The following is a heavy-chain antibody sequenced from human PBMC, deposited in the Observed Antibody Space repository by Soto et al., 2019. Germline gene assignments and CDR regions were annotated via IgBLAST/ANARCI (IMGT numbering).Heavy chain of an antibody. CDR3: TTDGSGMYYFDY. CDR1: GFTFSSAW. Sequence: GGSLRLSCAASGFTFSSAWMSWVRQAPGKGLEWVGRIKSKTDGGTTDYAAPVKGRFTISRGDSKNTLYLQMNSLKTEDTAVYYCTTDGSGMYYFDYWGQGTMVTVYS. J-gene: IGHJ4*02. V-gene: IGHV3-15*01. CDR2: IKSKTDGGTT. D-gene: IGHD3-10*01.